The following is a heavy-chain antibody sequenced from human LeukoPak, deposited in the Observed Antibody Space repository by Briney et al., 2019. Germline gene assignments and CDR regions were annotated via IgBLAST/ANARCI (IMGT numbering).Heavy chain of an antibody. V-gene: IGHV1-18*01. J-gene: IGHJ4*02. Sequence: ASVKVSCKASGYTFTSYGINWVRQAPGQGFEWMGWISTYNGHTNYAQKLQGRVTMTTDTSTSTAFMELSSLGSEDTAVYSCAAGYADRFDYWGQGTLVTVSS. CDR3: AAGYADRFDY. D-gene: IGHD5-12*01. CDR1: GYTFTSYG. CDR2: ISTYNGHT.